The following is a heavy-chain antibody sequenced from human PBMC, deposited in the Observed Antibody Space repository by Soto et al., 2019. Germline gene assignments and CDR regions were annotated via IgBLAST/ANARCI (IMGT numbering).Heavy chain of an antibody. CDR3: ARPYGSGSYNNWGLDY. D-gene: IGHD3-10*01. Sequence: PGGSLRLSCAGSGFTFSSYWIHWVRQTPGKGLVWVSRINSDGSSTGYADSVKGRFTISRDNAKNTVYLQMKSLRAEDTAVYYCARPYGSGSYNNWGLDYWGQGTLVTVSS. J-gene: IGHJ4*02. CDR1: GFTFSSYW. V-gene: IGHV3-74*01. CDR2: INSDGSST.